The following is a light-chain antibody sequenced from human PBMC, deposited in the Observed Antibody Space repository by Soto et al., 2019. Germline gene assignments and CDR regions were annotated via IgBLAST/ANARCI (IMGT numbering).Light chain of an antibody. V-gene: IGKV1-6*01. Sequence: NPMTHSLSSLSASVGGRVTIPCRESQVIHTDLGWYQQKPGKAPKLLIYAASNLQSGVPSRFSRSGSGTDFTLTISSLQPEDFATYYCLQDDSYPLTFGQGTKVDIK. J-gene: IGKJ1*01. CDR1: QVIHTD. CDR3: LQDDSYPLT. CDR2: AAS.